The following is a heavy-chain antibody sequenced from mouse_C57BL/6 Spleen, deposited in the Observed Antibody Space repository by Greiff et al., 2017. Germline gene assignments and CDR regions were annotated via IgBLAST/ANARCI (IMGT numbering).Heavy chain of an antibody. D-gene: IGHD6-1*01. CDR2: ISSGSSTI. Sequence: EVKLMESGGGLVQPGGSLKLSCAASGFTFSDYEMHWVRQAPEKGLEWVAYISSGSSTIYYADTVKGRFTISRDNAKNTLFLQKTSLRSEDTAMYYCAREGPHWYFDVWGTGTTVTVSS. CDR1: GFTFSDYE. J-gene: IGHJ1*03. CDR3: AREGPHWYFDV. V-gene: IGHV5-17*01.